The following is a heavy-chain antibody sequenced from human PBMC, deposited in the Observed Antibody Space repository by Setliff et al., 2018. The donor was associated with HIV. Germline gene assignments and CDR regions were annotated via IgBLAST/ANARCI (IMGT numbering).Heavy chain of an antibody. V-gene: IGHV4-39*01. CDR3: ARVPHRVVGTTTLLYHFDY. CDR1: GGSVSSTSNY. Sequence: NPSETLSLTCSVSGGSVSSTSNYWGWIRQPPGKGLEWIGSIYYSGSTYYNPSLKSRVTISVDTSKNQFSLQVNSVTAVDTAVYYCARVPHRVVGTTTLLYHFDYWGLGTLVTVSS. D-gene: IGHD1-26*01. CDR2: IYYSGST. J-gene: IGHJ4*02.